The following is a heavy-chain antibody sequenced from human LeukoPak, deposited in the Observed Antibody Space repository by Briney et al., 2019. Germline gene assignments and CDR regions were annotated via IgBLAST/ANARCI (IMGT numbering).Heavy chain of an antibody. Sequence: ASVKVSCKASGYTFTSTDINWVRQAPGQGLEWMGWISAYNGNTNYAQKLQGRVTMTTDTSTSTAYMELRSLRSDDTAVYYCARKEDGDWFDPWGQGTLVTVSS. CDR2: ISAYNGNT. D-gene: IGHD3-10*01. J-gene: IGHJ5*02. CDR3: ARKEDGDWFDP. CDR1: GYTFTSTD. V-gene: IGHV1-18*01.